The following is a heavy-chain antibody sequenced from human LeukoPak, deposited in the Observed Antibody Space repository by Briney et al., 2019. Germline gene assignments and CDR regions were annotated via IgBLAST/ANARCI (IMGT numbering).Heavy chain of an antibody. Sequence: SVKVSCKASGGTFSSYAISWVRQAPGQGLEWMGGIIPIFGTANYAQKFQGRVTITADESTSTAYMELSGLRSEDTAVYYCARTYYYDSSGYREPHTPLDYWGQGTLVTVSS. J-gene: IGHJ4*02. V-gene: IGHV1-69*13. CDR2: IIPIFGTA. CDR1: GGTFSSYA. D-gene: IGHD3-22*01. CDR3: ARTYYYDSSGYREPHTPLDY.